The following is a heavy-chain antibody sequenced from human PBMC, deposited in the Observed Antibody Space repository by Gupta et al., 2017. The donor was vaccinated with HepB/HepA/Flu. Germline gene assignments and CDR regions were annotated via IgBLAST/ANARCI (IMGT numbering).Heavy chain of an antibody. J-gene: IGHJ4*02. V-gene: IGHV3-9*01. Sequence: EVQLVESGGGLVQPGRSLRLSCAASGFTFDDYAMHWVRQAPGKGLEWVSGISWNSGSIGYADSVKGRFTISRDNAKNSLYLKMNSLRAEDTALYYCARGYSYGAYWGQGTLVTVSS. CDR1: GFTFDDYA. D-gene: IGHD5-18*01. CDR3: ARGYSYGAY. CDR2: ISWNSGSI.